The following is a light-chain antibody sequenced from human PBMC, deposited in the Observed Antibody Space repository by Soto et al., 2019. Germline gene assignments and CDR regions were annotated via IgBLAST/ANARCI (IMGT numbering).Light chain of an antibody. CDR1: QSVSSK. CDR3: KQYNSWPGT. CDR2: GAS. J-gene: IGKJ1*01. V-gene: IGKV3-15*01. Sequence: EIVLTQSPGTLSVSPGERATLSCRASQSVSSKLAWYQQKPGQAPRRLFNGASTRDTGIPARFTGSGSETDFTLSISSLQSEDFAVYYCKQYNSWPGTFGQGTKVEIK.